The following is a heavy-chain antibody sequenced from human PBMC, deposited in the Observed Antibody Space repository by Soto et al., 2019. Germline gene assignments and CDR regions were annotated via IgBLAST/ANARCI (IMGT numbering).Heavy chain of an antibody. Sequence: EVQLVESGGGLVQPGGSLRLSCAASGVTVSSNYMSWVRQAPGKGLEWVSVIYSGGSTYYADSVKGRFTISRENSKNTLYLQMNIIRADDTAVYYCSRHGYNYGGGYFDYWCQGTLVTVSS. D-gene: IGHD5-18*01. CDR2: IYSGGST. CDR1: GVTVSSNY. CDR3: SRHGYNYGGGYFDY. V-gene: IGHV3-66*04. J-gene: IGHJ4*02.